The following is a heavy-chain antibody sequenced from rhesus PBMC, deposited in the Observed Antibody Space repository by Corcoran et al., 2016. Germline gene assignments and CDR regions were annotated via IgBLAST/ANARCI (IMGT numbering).Heavy chain of an antibody. CDR2: IYWEDDK. D-gene: IGHD3-9*01. Sequence: QVTLKEPGPALVKPTQTLTLTCTLSGFPPRPSGTGLGWLRLPPRTTTDWLALIYWEDDKRYSTSLKSRLTISKDPANNKMVLTMTNMYPVDTATYYCARILSITRMITGYYYTEVCFDYWGQGVLDAVSS. J-gene: IGHJ4*01. CDR1: GFPPRPSGTG. V-gene: IGHV2-1*01. CDR3: ARILSITRMITGYYYTEVCFDY.